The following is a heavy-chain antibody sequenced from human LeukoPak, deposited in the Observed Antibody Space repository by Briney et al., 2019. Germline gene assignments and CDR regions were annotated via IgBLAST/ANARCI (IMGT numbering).Heavy chain of an antibody. Sequence: PSETLCLTCTVSGVSISSYYWSWIRQPPGKGLEWIGYICYSGSTDYNPSLKSRVTISVDTSKNQFSLKLSSVTAAATAVYYCARVSSEGVDYWGQGTLVTVSS. CDR3: ARVSSEGVDY. J-gene: IGHJ4*02. V-gene: IGHV4-59*01. CDR1: GVSISSYY. CDR2: ICYSGST. D-gene: IGHD3-3*01.